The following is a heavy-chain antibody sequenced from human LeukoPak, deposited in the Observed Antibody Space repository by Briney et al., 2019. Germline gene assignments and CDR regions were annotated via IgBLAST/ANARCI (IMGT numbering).Heavy chain of an antibody. CDR2: IYYSGST. V-gene: IGHV4-39*07. CDR1: GGSISSSSYY. CDR3: ARGSSGIDY. J-gene: IGHJ4*02. D-gene: IGHD6-19*01. Sequence: PSETLSLTCTVSGGSISSSSYYWGWIRQPPGKGLEWIGSIYYSGSTYYNPSLKSRVTISVDTSKNQFSLKLSSVTAADTAVYYCARGSSGIDYWGQGTLVTVSS.